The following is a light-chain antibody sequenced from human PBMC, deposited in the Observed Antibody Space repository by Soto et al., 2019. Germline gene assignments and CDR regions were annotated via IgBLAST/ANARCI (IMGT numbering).Light chain of an antibody. CDR3: QQLHDYPIT. CDR2: AAS. Sequence: DIQMTQSPSSLSASVGDRVTITCRASQSISSYLNWYQQKPGKAPKLMIYAASSLQSGVPSRFSGSGSGTDFTLTISSLQPEDVATYYCQQLHDYPITFGQGTRLEI. V-gene: IGKV1-39*01. J-gene: IGKJ5*01. CDR1: QSISSY.